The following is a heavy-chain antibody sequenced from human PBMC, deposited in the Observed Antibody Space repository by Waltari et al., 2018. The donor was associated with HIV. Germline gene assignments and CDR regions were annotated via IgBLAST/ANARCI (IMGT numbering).Heavy chain of an antibody. D-gene: IGHD6-19*01. CDR2: VHHSGKT. J-gene: IGHJ2*01. V-gene: IGHV4-4*02. CDR1: GGSVSSNNW. Sequence: QVQLQESSQGLVKPSGSLSLTCDVPGGSVSSNNWWTWVRQSPGNGLEWIGEVHHSGKTTYNPSLKSRVSMSVDKSKNEFSLKVTSVTAADTAVYYCARLNRLEGGQWAKEYFDLWGRGTLVAVSS. CDR3: ARLNRLEGGQWAKEYFDL.